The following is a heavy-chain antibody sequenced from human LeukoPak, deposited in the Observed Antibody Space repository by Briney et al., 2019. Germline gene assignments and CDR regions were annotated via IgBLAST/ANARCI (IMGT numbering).Heavy chain of an antibody. CDR1: GGTFSSYA. V-gene: IGHV1-8*02. CDR2: MNPNSGNT. CDR3: ARTPSSWDAFDI. J-gene: IGHJ3*02. D-gene: IGHD6-13*01. Sequence: ASVKVPCKASGGTFSSYAISWVRQATGQGLEWMGWMNPNSGNTGYAQKFQGRVTMTRNTSISTAYMELSSLRSEDTAVYYCARTPSSWDAFDIWGQGTMVTVSS.